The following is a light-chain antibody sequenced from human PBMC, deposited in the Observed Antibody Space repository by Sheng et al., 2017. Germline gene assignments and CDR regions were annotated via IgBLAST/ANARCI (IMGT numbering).Light chain of an antibody. CDR3: CSYAYSSTV. Sequence: QSALTQPASVSGSPGQSITISCTGISSYVGSYNLVSWYQQHPGEAPKLIIYEDNKRPSGVSNRFSGTKSGTTASLTISGLQAEDEADYYCCSYAYSSTVFGGGTKLDRP. V-gene: IGLV2-23*01. J-gene: IGLJ2*01. CDR1: SSYVGSYNL. CDR2: EDN.